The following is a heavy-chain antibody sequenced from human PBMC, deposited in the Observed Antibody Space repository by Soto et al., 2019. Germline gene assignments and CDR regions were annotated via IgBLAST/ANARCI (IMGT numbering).Heavy chain of an antibody. J-gene: IGHJ4*02. D-gene: IGHD3-22*01. CDR1: GYTFTSHF. V-gene: IGHV1-3*04. CDR2: INTGNGNT. CDR3: ARVRYYYYDTSGYFSY. Sequence: QVQLVQSGAEVKKPGASMRVSCRTSGYTFTSHFIHWVRQAPGQGLEWMGWINTGNGNTRYSETFEGRVTITRDTSANTVYMELSSLRSEDTAVYYCARVRYYYYDTSGYFSYWGQGTLVTVSS.